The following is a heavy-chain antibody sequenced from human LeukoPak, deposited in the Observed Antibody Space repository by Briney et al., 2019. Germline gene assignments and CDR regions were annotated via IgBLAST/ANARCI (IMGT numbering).Heavy chain of an antibody. CDR1: GFTFGDYA. CDR3: TRAGLDVGIAANYYFDY. D-gene: IGHD6-13*01. CDR2: IRSKAYGGTT. J-gene: IGHJ4*02. V-gene: IGHV3-49*03. Sequence: GRSLRLSCTASGFTFGDYAMSWFRQAPGKGLEWVGFIRSKAYGGTTEYAASVKGRFTISRDDSKSIAYLQMNSLKTEDTAVYYCTRAGLDVGIAANYYFDYWGQGTLVTVSS.